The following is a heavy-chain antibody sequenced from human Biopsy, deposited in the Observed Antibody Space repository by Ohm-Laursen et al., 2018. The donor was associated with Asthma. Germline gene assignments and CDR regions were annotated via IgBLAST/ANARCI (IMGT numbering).Heavy chain of an antibody. CDR3: ARVQKAPGDRWFDP. CDR1: AYTFIGYH. Sequence: ASVKVSCKASAYTFIGYHLHWVRQAPGEGLEWMGRINPNGGATIYAQKFQGRVTMTRDTSISTAYMELSRLTSDDRAVYYCARVQKAPGDRWFDPWGQGTLVTVSS. D-gene: IGHD7-27*01. J-gene: IGHJ5*02. CDR2: INPNGGAT. V-gene: IGHV1-2*06.